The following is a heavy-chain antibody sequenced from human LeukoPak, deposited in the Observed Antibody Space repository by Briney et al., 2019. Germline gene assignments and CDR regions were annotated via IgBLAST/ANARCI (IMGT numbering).Heavy chain of an antibody. J-gene: IGHJ1*01. CDR1: GFTFSPYW. CDR2: INGDGTIT. D-gene: IGHD3-3*01. CDR3: ARDRHDFTA. Sequence: LGGSLRLSCEASGFTFSPYWMHWVRQAPGKGLVWVSRINGDGTITTYADSVKGRFTISRDNARNTLYLQMKSLRVDDTAVYYCARDRHDFTAWGQGTLVTVSS. V-gene: IGHV3-74*03.